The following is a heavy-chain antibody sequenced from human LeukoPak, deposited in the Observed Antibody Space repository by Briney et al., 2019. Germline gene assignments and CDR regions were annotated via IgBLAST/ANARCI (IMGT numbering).Heavy chain of an antibody. Sequence: SETLSLTCAVYGGSFSGYYWSWIRQPPGKGLEWIGEINHSGSTNYNPSLKSRVTISVDTSKNQFSLKLSSVTAADTAVYYCAKDLIGSTYYYDSSGYGEMDYWGQGTLVTVSS. J-gene: IGHJ4*02. D-gene: IGHD3-22*01. CDR1: GGSFSGYY. CDR3: AKDLIGSTYYYDSSGYGEMDY. CDR2: INHSGST. V-gene: IGHV4-34*01.